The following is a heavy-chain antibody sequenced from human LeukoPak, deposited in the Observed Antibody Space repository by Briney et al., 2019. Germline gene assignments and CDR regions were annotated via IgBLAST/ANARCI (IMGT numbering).Heavy chain of an antibody. CDR3: ARFPDIVATN. Sequence: NPSETLSLTCAVYGGSFSGYYWSWIRQPPGKGLEWIGYIYYSGSTYYNPSLKSRVTISVDTSKNQFSLKLSSVTAADTAVYYCARFPDIVATNWGQGTLVTVSS. J-gene: IGHJ4*02. V-gene: IGHV4-30-4*08. CDR1: GGSFSGYY. D-gene: IGHD5-12*01. CDR2: IYYSGST.